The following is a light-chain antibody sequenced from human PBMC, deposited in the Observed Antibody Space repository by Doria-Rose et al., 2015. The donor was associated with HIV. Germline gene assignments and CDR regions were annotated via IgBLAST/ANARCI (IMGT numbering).Light chain of an antibody. V-gene: IGLV2-23*02. J-gene: IGLJ1*01. Sequence: PVLTQPASVSGSPGQSITISCTGTSNDVGSYNLVSWYQQHPGKAPKLMIYEVNKRPSGVSYRFSGSKSGNTASLTISGLQAEDEADYYCCSYAGTPLVFGSGTKVTVL. CDR3: CSYAGTPLV. CDR2: EVN. CDR1: SNDVGSYNL.